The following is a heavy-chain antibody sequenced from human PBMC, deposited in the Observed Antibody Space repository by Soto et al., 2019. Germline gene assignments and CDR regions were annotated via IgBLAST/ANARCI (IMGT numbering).Heavy chain of an antibody. CDR2: INHSGST. V-gene: IGHV4-34*01. J-gene: IGHJ5*02. CDR1: GGSFSGYY. Sequence: QVQLQQWGAGLLKPSETLSLTCAVYGGSFSGYYWSWIRQPPGKGLEWIGEINHSGSTNYNPSLKSRVTISVDTSKNQFSLKLSSVTAADTAVYYCARGPSMGWFDPWGQGTLFTVSS. D-gene: IGHD3-10*01. CDR3: ARGPSMGWFDP.